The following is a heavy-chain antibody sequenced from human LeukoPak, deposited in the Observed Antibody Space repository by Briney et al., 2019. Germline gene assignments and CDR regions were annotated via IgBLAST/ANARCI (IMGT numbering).Heavy chain of an antibody. CDR2: IYPGDPDT. Sequence: GESLKISCKGSGYSFTSYWIGWVRRMPGKGLEWMGIIYPGDPDTRYSPSFQGQVTISADKSISTAYLQWSSLKASDTAMYYCARRYYYDSSGWSFDYWGQGTLVTVSS. CDR1: GYSFTSYW. J-gene: IGHJ4*02. CDR3: ARRYYYDSSGWSFDY. D-gene: IGHD3-22*01. V-gene: IGHV5-51*01.